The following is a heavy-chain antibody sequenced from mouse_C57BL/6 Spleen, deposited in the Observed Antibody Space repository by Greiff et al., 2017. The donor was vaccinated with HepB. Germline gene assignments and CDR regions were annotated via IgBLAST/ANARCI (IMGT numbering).Heavy chain of an antibody. Sequence: QVHVKQSGAELVRPGTSVKVSCKASGYAFTNYLIEWVKQRPGQGLEWIGVINPGSGGTNYNEKFKGKATLTADKSSSTAYMQLSSLTSEDSAVYFCARRPNTDGTGAMDYWGQGTSVTVSS. CDR1: GYAFTNYL. D-gene: IGHD3-3*01. V-gene: IGHV1-54*01. CDR3: ARRPNTDGTGAMDY. CDR2: INPGSGGT. J-gene: IGHJ4*01.